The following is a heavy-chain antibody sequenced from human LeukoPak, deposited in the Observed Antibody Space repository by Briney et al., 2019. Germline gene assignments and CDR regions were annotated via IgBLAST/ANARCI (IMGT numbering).Heavy chain of an antibody. Sequence: ETLSLTCTVSGGSMSSYYWSWIRQPPGKGLEWMGIIYPGDSDTRYSPSFQGQVTISADKSISTAYLQWSSVKASDTAMYYCARLPGIVATIERYFDYWGQGTLVTVSS. CDR3: ARLPGIVATIERYFDY. CDR2: IYPGDSDT. CDR1: GGSMSSYY. D-gene: IGHD5-12*01. V-gene: IGHV5-51*01. J-gene: IGHJ4*02.